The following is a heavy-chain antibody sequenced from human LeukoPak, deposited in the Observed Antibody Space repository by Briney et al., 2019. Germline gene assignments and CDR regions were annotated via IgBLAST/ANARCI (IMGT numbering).Heavy chain of an antibody. J-gene: IGHJ4*02. CDR2: IYYSGST. Sequence: PSETLSLTCTVSGGSISSSTYYWGWIRQPPGKGLEWIGTIYYSGSTYYNPSLKSRVTISVDTSKNQFSLKLSSVTAADTAVYYCARVGDYYDSSGYGYWGQGTLVTVSS. D-gene: IGHD3-22*01. CDR1: GGSISSSTYY. CDR3: ARVGDYYDSSGYGY. V-gene: IGHV4-39*07.